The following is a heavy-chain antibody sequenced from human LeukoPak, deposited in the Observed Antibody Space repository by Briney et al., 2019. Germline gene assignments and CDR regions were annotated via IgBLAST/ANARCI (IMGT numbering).Heavy chain of an antibody. Sequence: SETLSLTCAVYGGSFSGYYWSWIRQPPGKGLEWIGEINHSGSTNYNPSLKSRVTISVDTSKNQFSLKLSSVTAADTAVYYCARIVAAGPNLIDYWGQGTLVTVSS. V-gene: IGHV4-34*01. J-gene: IGHJ4*02. D-gene: IGHD6-6*01. CDR3: ARIVAAGPNLIDY. CDR2: INHSGST. CDR1: GGSFSGYY.